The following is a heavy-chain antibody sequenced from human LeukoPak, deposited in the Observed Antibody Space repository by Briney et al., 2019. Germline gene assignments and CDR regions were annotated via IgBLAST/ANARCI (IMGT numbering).Heavy chain of an antibody. J-gene: IGHJ4*02. CDR1: GFTLSSYG. CDR2: SSFSGEIT. V-gene: IGHV3-23*01. D-gene: IGHD2-2*02. CDR3: AKEGCTSTNCYSNN. Sequence: VQPGGSLRLSCAVSGFTLSSYGLTWVRQAPGKGLEWVSFSSFSGEITEYADSVKGRFTISRDNSKNTLFLQMNSLRAEDTALYYCAKEGCTSTNCYSNNWGQGTLVTVSS.